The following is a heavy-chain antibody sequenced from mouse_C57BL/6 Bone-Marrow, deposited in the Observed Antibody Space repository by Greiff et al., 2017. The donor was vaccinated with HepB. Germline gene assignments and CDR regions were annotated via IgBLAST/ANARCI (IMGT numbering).Heavy chain of an antibody. J-gene: IGHJ1*03. Sequence: VQLQHSGAELVKPGASVKLSCTASGFNIKDYYMHWVKQRTEQGLEWIGRIDPEDGETKYAPKFQGKATITADTSSNTAYLQLSSLTSEDTAVYYCALITTVVPWYFDVWGTGTTVTVSS. D-gene: IGHD1-1*01. CDR2: IDPEDGET. V-gene: IGHV14-2*01. CDR3: ALITTVVPWYFDV. CDR1: GFNIKDYY.